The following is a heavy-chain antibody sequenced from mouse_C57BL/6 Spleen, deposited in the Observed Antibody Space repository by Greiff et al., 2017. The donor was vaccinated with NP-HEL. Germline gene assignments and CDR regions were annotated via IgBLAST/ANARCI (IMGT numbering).Heavy chain of an antibody. V-gene: IGHV14-2*01. CDR3: ALSHYGSSTDYYAMDY. J-gene: IGHJ4*01. Sequence: EVQRVESGAELVKPGASVKLSCTASGFNIKDYYMHWVKQRTEQGLEWIGRIDPEDGETKYAPKFQGKATITADTSSNTAYLQLSSLTSEDTAVYYCALSHYGSSTDYYAMDYWGQGTSVTVSS. CDR1: GFNIKDYY. D-gene: IGHD1-1*01. CDR2: IDPEDGET.